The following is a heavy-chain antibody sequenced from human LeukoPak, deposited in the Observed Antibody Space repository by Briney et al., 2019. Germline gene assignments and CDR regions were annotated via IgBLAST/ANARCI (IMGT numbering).Heavy chain of an antibody. CDR3: ARDNSVRDEAWWFNP. V-gene: IGHV1-18*01. CDR2: ISAYNGNT. CDR1: GYTFTSYG. J-gene: IGHJ5*02. Sequence: ASVKVSCKASGYTFTSYGISWVRQAPEQGLEWMGWISAYNGNTNYAQKFQGRVTMTTDTSTSTAYMELRRLRSDDTAVYYCARDNSVRDEAWWFNPWGQGTLVTVSS. D-gene: IGHD5-24*01.